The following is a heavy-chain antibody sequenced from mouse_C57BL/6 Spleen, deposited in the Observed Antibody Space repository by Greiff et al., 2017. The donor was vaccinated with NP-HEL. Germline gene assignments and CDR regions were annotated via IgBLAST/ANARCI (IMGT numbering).Heavy chain of an antibody. CDR1: GFTFSDYG. CDR2: ISNLAYSI. Sequence: DVMLVESGGGLVQPGGSLKLSCAASGFTFSDYGMAWVRQAPRKGPEWVAFISNLAYSIYYADTVTGRFTISRENAKNTLYLEMSSLRSEDTAMYYCARQRVYGSSLYATDYWGQGTSVTVSS. J-gene: IGHJ4*01. V-gene: IGHV5-15*01. CDR3: ARQRVYGSSLYATDY. D-gene: IGHD1-1*01.